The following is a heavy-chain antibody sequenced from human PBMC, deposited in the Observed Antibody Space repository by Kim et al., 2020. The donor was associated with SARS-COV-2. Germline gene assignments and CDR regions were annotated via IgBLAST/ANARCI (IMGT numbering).Heavy chain of an antibody. CDR3: ARGGDLFHP. V-gene: IGHV3-53*01. J-gene: IGHJ5*02. CDR2: TT. D-gene: IGHD3-16*01. Sequence: TTDYADSVRGRFTISRDGSRNTLHLQLHNLRPEDSAVYYCARGGDLFHPWGQGTLVTVSS.